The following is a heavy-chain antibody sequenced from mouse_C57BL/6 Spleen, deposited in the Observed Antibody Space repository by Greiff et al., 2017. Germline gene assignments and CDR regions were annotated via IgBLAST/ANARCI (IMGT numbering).Heavy chain of an antibody. CDR1: GYTFTSYW. D-gene: IGHD1-1*01. CDR2: IDPSDSYT. J-gene: IGHJ1*03. Sequence: QVQLQQPGAELVMPGASVKLSCKASGYTFTSYWMHWVKQRPGQGLEWIGEIDPSDSYTNYNQKFKGKSTLTVDKSSSTAYMQLSSLTSEDSAVYYGARSGGYGSSYWYFDVWGTGTTVTVSS. CDR3: ARSGGYGSSYWYFDV. V-gene: IGHV1-69*01.